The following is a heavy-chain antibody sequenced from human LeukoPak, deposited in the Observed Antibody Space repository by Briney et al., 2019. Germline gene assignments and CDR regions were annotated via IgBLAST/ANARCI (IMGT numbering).Heavy chain of an antibody. V-gene: IGHV3-74*01. CDR3: ARASTTVPNLLDY. CDR1: GFTFSSYW. Sequence: GGSLRLSCAASGFTFSSYWMHWVRQTPGKGLVWVSSIKGDGSDTLYADSVKGRFTISRDNSKNTLYLQTSSLGVDDTAVYYCARASTTVPNLLDYWGQGALVSVSS. J-gene: IGHJ4*02. D-gene: IGHD4-17*01. CDR2: IKGDGSDT.